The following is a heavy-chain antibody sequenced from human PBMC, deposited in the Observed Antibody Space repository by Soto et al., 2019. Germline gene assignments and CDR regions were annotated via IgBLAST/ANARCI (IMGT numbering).Heavy chain of an antibody. CDR3: ARGDSTDCSNGVCSFFYNHDMDV. CDR1: GYSFTDYH. D-gene: IGHD2-8*01. CDR2: INPKSGGT. J-gene: IGHJ6*02. V-gene: IGHV1-2*04. Sequence: SVQVSCKASGYSFTDYHIHWVRQAPGQGLEWLGRINPKSGGTSTAQKFQGWVTMTTDTSISTASMELTRLTSDDTAVYYCARGDSTDCSNGVCSFFYNHDMDVWGQ.